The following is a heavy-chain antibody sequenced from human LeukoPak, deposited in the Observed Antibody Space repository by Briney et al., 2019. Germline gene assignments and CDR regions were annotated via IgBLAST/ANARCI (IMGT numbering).Heavy chain of an antibody. J-gene: IGHJ5*02. CDR1: GGSISGYY. CDR3: ARRLTPANWFDP. Sequence: SETLSLTCTVSGGSISGYYWSWIRQPPGKGLEWIGYIYYSGSTYYSPSLKSRVTISVDTSKNQFSLKLSSVTAADTALYYCARRLTPANWFDPWGQGTLVTVSS. CDR2: IYYSGST. D-gene: IGHD2-21*02. V-gene: IGHV4-59*08.